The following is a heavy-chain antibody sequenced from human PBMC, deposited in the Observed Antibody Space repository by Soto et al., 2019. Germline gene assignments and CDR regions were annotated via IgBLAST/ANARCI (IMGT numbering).Heavy chain of an antibody. Sequence: HPGGSLRLSCAASGFPFSNYAMSWVRQAPGKGLEWVSAISGSGAGTYYADSVKGRFTISRDSSKNMLYLQMNSLRAEDTAIYYCAKDLYSSAWYLAPWGQGTLVTVSS. CDR1: GFPFSNYA. V-gene: IGHV3-23*01. CDR3: AKDLYSSAWYLAP. D-gene: IGHD6-19*01. CDR2: ISGSGAGT. J-gene: IGHJ5*02.